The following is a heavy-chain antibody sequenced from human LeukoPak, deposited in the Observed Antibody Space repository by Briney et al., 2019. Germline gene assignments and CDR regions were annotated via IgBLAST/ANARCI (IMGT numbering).Heavy chain of an antibody. CDR2: INPNSGGT. CDR1: GYTFTGYY. D-gene: IGHD3-22*01. Sequence: GASVKVSCKASGYTFTGYYMQWVRQAPGQGLEWMGWINPNSGGTNYAQKFQGRVTMTRDTSISTAYMELSRLRSDDTAVYYCAVDYYDSSGYLYWGQGTLVTVSS. CDR3: AVDYYDSSGYLY. V-gene: IGHV1-2*02. J-gene: IGHJ4*02.